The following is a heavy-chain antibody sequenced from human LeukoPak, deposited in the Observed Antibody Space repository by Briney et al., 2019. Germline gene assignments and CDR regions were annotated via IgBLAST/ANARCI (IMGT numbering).Heavy chain of an antibody. CDR2: ISSSSSYI. Sequence: PGGSLRPSCAVSGFTFTIYSMKWVRQAPGRGLEWVSSISSSSSYIYYADSVKHRFTISRHNPKNALYLQEHSLRAEDTAVYYCARELCYYGSGSDWRQGTLVTVSS. D-gene: IGHD3-10*01. J-gene: IGHJ4*02. CDR3: ARELCYYGSGSD. V-gene: IGHV3-21*01. CDR1: GFTFTIYS.